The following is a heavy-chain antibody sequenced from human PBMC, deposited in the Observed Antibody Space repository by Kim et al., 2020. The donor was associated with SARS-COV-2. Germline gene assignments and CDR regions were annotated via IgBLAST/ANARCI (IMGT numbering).Heavy chain of an antibody. V-gene: IGHV3-7*01. Sequence: VDSVKGRFTISRDNAKNSLYLQMNSLTAEDTAVYYCATDRGGTYEVYFDYWGQGTLVTVSS. D-gene: IGHD1-26*01. CDR3: ATDRGGTYEVYFDY. J-gene: IGHJ4*02.